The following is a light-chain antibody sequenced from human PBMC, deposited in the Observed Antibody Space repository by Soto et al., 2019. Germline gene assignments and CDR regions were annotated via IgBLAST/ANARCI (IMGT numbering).Light chain of an antibody. CDR1: QTISTW. Sequence: DIQMTQSLSTLSASVGDRVTLTCRASQTISTWLAWYQQKPGKAPKLLIYGASSLQTGVPSRFSGSGSGTEFTLTISSLQPDDFATYYCQQYNSYSYTFGQGTKLEIK. J-gene: IGKJ2*01. CDR3: QQYNSYSYT. V-gene: IGKV1-5*01. CDR2: GAS.